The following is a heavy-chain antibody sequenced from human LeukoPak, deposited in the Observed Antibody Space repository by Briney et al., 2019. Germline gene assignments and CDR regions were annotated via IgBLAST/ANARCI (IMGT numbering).Heavy chain of an antibody. D-gene: IGHD2-15*01. CDR2: ISSSSNHI. CDR1: GFTFSSYI. CDR3: ARDLDIVVVVAATFFGFDY. V-gene: IGHV3-21*01. J-gene: IGHJ4*02. Sequence: GGSLRLSCAASGFTFSSYIMNWVRQAPGKGLEWVSSISSSSNHIYYADSMKGRFTISRDNAKNSLYLQMNSLRAEDTAVYYCARDLDIVVVVAATFFGFDYWGQGTLVTVSS.